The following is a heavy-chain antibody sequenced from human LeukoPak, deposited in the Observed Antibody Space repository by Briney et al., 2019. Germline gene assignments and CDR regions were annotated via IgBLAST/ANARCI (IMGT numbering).Heavy chain of an antibody. D-gene: IGHD2-21*02. CDR3: ARDRYRLTYCGGDCSPPLDY. V-gene: IGHV1-18*01. J-gene: IGHJ4*02. Sequence: ASVKVSCKASGYTFTSYGISWVRQAPGQGLEWMGWISAYNGNTNYAQKLQGRVTMTTDTSTSKAYMELRSLRSDDTAVYYCARDRYRLTYCGGDCSPPLDYWGQGTLVTVSS. CDR2: ISAYNGNT. CDR1: GYTFTSYG.